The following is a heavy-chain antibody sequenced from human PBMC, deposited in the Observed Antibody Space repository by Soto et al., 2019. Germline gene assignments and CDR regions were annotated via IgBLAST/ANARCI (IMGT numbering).Heavy chain of an antibody. CDR3: ARRYYGSGHGMDV. D-gene: IGHD3-10*01. Sequence: GASVKVSCKASGGTFSSYAISWVRQAPGQGLEWMGGIIPIFGTANYAQKFQGRLTITADESTSTAYMELSSLRSEDTAVYYCARRYYGSGHGMDVWGQGTTVTVSS. CDR1: GGTFSSYA. V-gene: IGHV1-69*13. J-gene: IGHJ6*02. CDR2: IIPIFGTA.